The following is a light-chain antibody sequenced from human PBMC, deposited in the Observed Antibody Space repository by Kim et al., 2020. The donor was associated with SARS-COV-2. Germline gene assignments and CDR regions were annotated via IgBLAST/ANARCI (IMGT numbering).Light chain of an antibody. V-gene: IGLV10-54*01. Sequence: QAGLTQPPSVSKGLRQTATLTCTGSSSNVGNEGAAWLQQHQGHPPKLLSYRNNNRPSGISERLSASRSGNTASLTIPGLQPEDEADYYCTAWDSSLSAWVFGGGTQLTVL. J-gene: IGLJ3*02. CDR2: RNN. CDR3: TAWDSSLSAWV. CDR1: SSNVGNEG.